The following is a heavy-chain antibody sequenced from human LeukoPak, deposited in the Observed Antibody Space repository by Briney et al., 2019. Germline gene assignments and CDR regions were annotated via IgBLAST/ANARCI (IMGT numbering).Heavy chain of an antibody. V-gene: IGHV3-33*01. Sequence: GRSLRLSCAASGFTFRSYGMHWVRQAPGKGLGWVADIWYDGSNKYYADSVKGRFTNSRDNSKNTLYLQMNSLRAEDTAVYYCARWGRWYYYDSSGYFGAFDIWGQGTMVTVSS. CDR2: IWYDGSNK. D-gene: IGHD3-22*01. J-gene: IGHJ3*02. CDR3: ARWGRWYYYDSSGYFGAFDI. CDR1: GFTFRSYG.